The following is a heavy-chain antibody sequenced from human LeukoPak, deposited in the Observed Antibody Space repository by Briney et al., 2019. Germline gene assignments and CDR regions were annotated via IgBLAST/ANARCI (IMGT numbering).Heavy chain of an antibody. CDR1: GFTFSSYE. Sequence: GGSLRLSCAASGFTFSSYEMNWVRQAPGKGLEWVSYISSSGSTIYYADSVKGRFTISRDNAKNSLYLQMNSLRAEDTAVYYCAREFHGRRTVAGSYYYYYYMDVWGKGTTVTVSS. D-gene: IGHD6-19*01. J-gene: IGHJ6*03. V-gene: IGHV3-48*03. CDR3: AREFHGRRTVAGSYYYYYYMDV. CDR2: ISSSGSTI.